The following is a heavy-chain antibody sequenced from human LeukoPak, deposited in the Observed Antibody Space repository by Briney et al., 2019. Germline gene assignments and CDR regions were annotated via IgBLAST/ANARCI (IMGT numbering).Heavy chain of an antibody. CDR2: ISAYNGNT. CDR1: GYTFTSYG. CDR3: ARDVALATMETNFDY. Sequence: GASVKVSCKASGYTFTSYGISWVRQAPGQGLEWMGWISAYNGNTNYAQKLQGIVTMTTDTSTSTAYMELRSLRSDDAAVYYCARDVALATMETNFDYWGQGTLVTVSS. V-gene: IGHV1-18*01. J-gene: IGHJ4*02. D-gene: IGHD5-24*01.